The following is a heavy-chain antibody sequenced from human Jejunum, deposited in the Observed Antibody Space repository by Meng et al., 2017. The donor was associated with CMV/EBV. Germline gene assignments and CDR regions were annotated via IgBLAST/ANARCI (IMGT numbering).Heavy chain of an antibody. D-gene: IGHD2-2*01. CDR2: ISGSGLST. CDR3: AKDGAGSTGLLGAYYFDS. CDR1: RSHG. Sequence: RSHGMNWVRQAPGKGLDRVAAISGSGLSTYYSESVKGRFTVSRDNSNNTLYLQINTLRPEDTAVYYCAKDGAGSTGLLGAYYFDSWGQGTQVTVSS. J-gene: IGHJ4*02. V-gene: IGHV3-23*01.